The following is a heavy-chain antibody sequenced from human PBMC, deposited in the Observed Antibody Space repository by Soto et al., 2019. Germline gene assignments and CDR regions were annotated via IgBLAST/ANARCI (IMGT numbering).Heavy chain of an antibody. Sequence: QVQLVQSGAEEKKPGASVKVSCKASGYTFTSYAMHWVPQAAGQRLEWMGWINAGNGNTKYSQKSQGRVTITRDTAASTAYMELSSLRSEDTAVYYCARSIVVVTALDYWGQGTLVTVSS. CDR2: INAGNGNT. V-gene: IGHV1-3*05. J-gene: IGHJ4*02. D-gene: IGHD2-21*02. CDR1: GYTFTSYA. CDR3: ARSIVVVTALDY.